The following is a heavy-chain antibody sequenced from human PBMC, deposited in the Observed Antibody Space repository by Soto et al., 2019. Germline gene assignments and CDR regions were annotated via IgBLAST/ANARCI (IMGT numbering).Heavy chain of an antibody. D-gene: IGHD6-13*01. CDR2: ISGSGGST. CDR1: GFTFSSYA. CDR3: AKDSLSSSWSEMVNWFDH. J-gene: IGHJ5*02. V-gene: IGHV3-23*01. Sequence: LRFSCAASGFTFSSYAMSCVRQAPGKGLEWVSAISGSGGSTYYADSVKGRFTISRDNSKNTLYLQMNSLRAEDTAVYYCAKDSLSSSWSEMVNWFDHRGQGTLVTLSS.